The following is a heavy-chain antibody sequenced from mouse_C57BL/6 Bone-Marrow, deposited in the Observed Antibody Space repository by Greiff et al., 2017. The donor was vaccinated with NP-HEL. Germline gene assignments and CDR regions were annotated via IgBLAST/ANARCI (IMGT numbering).Heavy chain of an antibody. CDR3: AIKALYGRSYEIAY. Sequence: QVQLQQPGAELVKPGASVKLSCKASGYTFTTYWMQWVKQRPGQGLEWIGEIDPSDSYTNYNQKFKGKATLTVDTSSSTANMQLRSLTSEDSSVYNWAIKALYGRSYEIAYGGQGTLVTVSA. V-gene: IGHV1-50*01. J-gene: IGHJ3*01. CDR2: IDPSDSYT. CDR1: GYTFTTYW. D-gene: IGHD1-1*01.